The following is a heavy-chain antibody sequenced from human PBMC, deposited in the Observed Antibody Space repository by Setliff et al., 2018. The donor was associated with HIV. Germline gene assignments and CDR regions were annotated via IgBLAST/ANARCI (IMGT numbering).Heavy chain of an antibody. J-gene: IGHJ3*02. CDR2: INHGGIT. CDR1: DFSISRGYY. Sequence: SETLSLTCTVSDFSISRGYYWVWIRQPPGKGLEWIGTINHGGITYSNPSLKSRVTISVDTSKNLFSLKLTSVTAADTAVYYCARPLTPSYNFWGDAFSIWGQGTMVTVSS. CDR3: ARPLTPSYNFWGDAFSI. D-gene: IGHD3-3*01. V-gene: IGHV4-38-2*02.